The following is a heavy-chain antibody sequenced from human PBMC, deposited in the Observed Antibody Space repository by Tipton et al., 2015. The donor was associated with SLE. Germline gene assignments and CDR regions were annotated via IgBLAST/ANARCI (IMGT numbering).Heavy chain of an antibody. D-gene: IGHD4-17*01. Sequence: TLSLTCSVSGVSISTSRYYWGWIRQPPGKGLEWIGEINHSGRTNYNSSLKSRVTISIDTSKNQLSLRLTSVTAADTAVYYCARSPFNYGAYWGQGTLVTISS. CDR2: INHSGRT. CDR3: ARSPFNYGAY. J-gene: IGHJ4*02. V-gene: IGHV4-39*07. CDR1: GVSISTSRYY.